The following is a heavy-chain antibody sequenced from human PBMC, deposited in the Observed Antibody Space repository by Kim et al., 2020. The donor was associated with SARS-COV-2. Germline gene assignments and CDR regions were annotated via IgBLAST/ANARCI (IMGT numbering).Heavy chain of an antibody. J-gene: IGHJ4*02. V-gene: IGHV4-31*03. CDR3: ASDPFGEFPN. Sequence: SETLSLTCTVSGGSISSGGYYWSWIRQHPGKGLEWIGYIYYSGSTYYNPSLKSRVTISVDTSKNQFSLKLSSVTAADTAVYYCASDPFGEFPNWGQGTLVTVSS. D-gene: IGHD3-10*01. CDR1: GGSISSGGYY. CDR2: IYYSGST.